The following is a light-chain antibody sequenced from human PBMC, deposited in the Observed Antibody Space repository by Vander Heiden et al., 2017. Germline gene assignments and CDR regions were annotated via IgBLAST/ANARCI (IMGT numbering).Light chain of an antibody. V-gene: IGKV1-6*01. J-gene: IGKJ1*01. Sequence: AIQMTQSPSSLSASVGDTVTITCRASQGIRTDLGWYQQKPGKAPQLLIYAASNLEGGVSPRFSGSGSGTDFTLTITSLQSEDYATYFCLQDDNYPWTFGQGTKVDVK. CDR3: LQDDNYPWT. CDR1: QGIRTD. CDR2: AAS.